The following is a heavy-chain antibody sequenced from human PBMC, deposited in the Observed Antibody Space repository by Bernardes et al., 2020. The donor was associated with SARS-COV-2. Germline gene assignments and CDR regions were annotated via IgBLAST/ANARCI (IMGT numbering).Heavy chain of an antibody. V-gene: IGHV4-59*11. J-gene: IGHJ3*02. CDR3: ARIRGGTFDI. CDR2: IYYSGST. Sequence: ETLSLTCTVSGGSISSQYWSWIRQPPGKGLEWIAYIYYSGSTNYNPSLKSRVTISVDTSKNQFSLKLNSVTAADTAVYYCARIRGGTFDIWGQGTVVTVSS. D-gene: IGHD3-10*01. CDR1: GGSISSQY.